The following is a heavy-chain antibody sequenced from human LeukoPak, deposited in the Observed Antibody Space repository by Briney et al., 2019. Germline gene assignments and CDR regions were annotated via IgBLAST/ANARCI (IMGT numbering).Heavy chain of an antibody. J-gene: IGHJ4*02. V-gene: IGHV1-46*01. Sequence: ASVKVFCKASGYTFTTHFIHWVRQAPGQGLQWMGMINPSGGSAIYAQKFQGRVTMTSDTSTSTVYMELRSLRSEDTALYFCARERGELHRELDSWGQGTLVTVSS. D-gene: IGHD1-26*01. CDR1: GYTFTTHF. CDR3: ARERGELHRELDS. CDR2: INPSGGSA.